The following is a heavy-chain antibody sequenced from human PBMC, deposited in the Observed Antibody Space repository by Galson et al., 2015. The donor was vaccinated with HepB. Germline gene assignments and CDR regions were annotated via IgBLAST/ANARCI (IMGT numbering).Heavy chain of an antibody. Sequence: SLRLSCAASGFTFSSYAMHWVRQAPGKGLEYVSAISSNGGSTYYANSVKGRFTISRDNSKNTLYLQMGSLRAEDMAVYYCARDGEEVGSGRWYGGDAFDIWGQGTMVTVSS. CDR1: GFTFSSYA. CDR3: ARDGEEVGSGRWYGGDAFDI. J-gene: IGHJ3*02. V-gene: IGHV3-64*01. CDR2: ISSNGGST. D-gene: IGHD6-13*01.